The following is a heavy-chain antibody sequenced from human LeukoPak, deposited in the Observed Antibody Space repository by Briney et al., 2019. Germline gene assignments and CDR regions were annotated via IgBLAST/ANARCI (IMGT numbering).Heavy chain of an antibody. CDR1: GFPFSSYW. Sequence: GGSLRLSCVASGFPFSSYWMTWVRQAPGKGLEWVANIKQDGSKKSYVDSVKGRFTISRDNSKNTLYLQMNSLRAEDTAVYYCARDLGGDSSGYYDGFDYWGQGTLVTVSS. D-gene: IGHD3-22*01. V-gene: IGHV3-7*01. CDR2: IKQDGSKK. J-gene: IGHJ4*02. CDR3: ARDLGGDSSGYYDGFDY.